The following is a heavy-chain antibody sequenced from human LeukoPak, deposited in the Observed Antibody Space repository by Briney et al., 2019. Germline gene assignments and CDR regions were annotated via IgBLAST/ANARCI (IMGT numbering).Heavy chain of an antibody. J-gene: IGHJ4*02. Sequence: PGGSLRLSCAASGFTFSSYGMHWVRQAPGKGLEWVAVIWYDGSNKYYADSVKGRFTISRDNSKNTLYLQMNSLRAEDTAVYYCASARYSYGYYFDCWGQGILVTVSS. CDR1: GFTFSSYG. CDR3: ASARYSYGYYFDC. V-gene: IGHV3-33*01. D-gene: IGHD5-18*01. CDR2: IWYDGSNK.